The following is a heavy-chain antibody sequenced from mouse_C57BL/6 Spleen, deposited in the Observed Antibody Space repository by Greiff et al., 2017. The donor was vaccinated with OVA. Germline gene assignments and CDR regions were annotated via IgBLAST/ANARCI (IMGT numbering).Heavy chain of an antibody. CDR2: IYPGDGDT. D-gene: IGHD1-1*01. V-gene: IGHV1-82*01. CDR1: GYAFSSSW. Sequence: VQLQQSGPELVKPGASVKISCKASGYAFSSSWMNWVKQRPGKGLEWIGRIYPGDGDTNYNGKFKGKATLTADKSSSTAYMQLSSLTSEDSAVYFCARTYGSSYGYFDVWGTGTTVTVSS. J-gene: IGHJ1*03. CDR3: ARTYGSSYGYFDV.